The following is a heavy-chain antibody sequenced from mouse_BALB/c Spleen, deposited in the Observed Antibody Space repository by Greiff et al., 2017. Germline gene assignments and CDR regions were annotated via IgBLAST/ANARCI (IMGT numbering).Heavy chain of an antibody. CDR1: GYSFTGYF. CDR3: ARSSTMMAWFAY. V-gene: IGHV1-20*02. Sequence: EVQLVESGPELVKPGASVKISCKASGYSFTGYFMNWVMQSHGKSLEWIGRINPYNGDTFYNQKFKGKATLTVDKSSSTAHMELRSLASEDSAVYYCARSSTMMAWFAYWGQGTLVTVSA. D-gene: IGHD2-4*01. J-gene: IGHJ3*01. CDR2: INPYNGDT.